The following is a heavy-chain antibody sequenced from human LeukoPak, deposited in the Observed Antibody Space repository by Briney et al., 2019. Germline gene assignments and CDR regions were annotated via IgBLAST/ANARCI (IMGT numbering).Heavy chain of an antibody. CDR1: GYSFTTQW. V-gene: IGHV5-51*01. J-gene: IGHJ3*02. D-gene: IGHD3-22*01. CDR2: IYPADSDT. CDR3: ATLGGITMKITDAFDI. Sequence: GESLKISCKASGYSFTTQWIAWVRQMPGKGLEWMGIIYPADSDTRYSPSSQGQVTISADKSISTAYLQWSSLKASDTAMYYCATLGGITMKITDAFDIWGQGTMVTVSS.